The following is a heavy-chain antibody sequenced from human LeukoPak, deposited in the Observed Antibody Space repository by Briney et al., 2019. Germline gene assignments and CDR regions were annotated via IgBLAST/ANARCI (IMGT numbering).Heavy chain of an antibody. D-gene: IGHD3-22*01. CDR1: GYTFTSYG. J-gene: IGHJ3*02. Sequence: ASVKVSCKASGYTFTSYGISWVRQAPGQGLEWMGWISAYNGNTNYAQKLQGRVTMTTDTSTSTAYMELRSLRSDDTAVYYCVLYYYEPDAFDIWGPGTMVTVTS. V-gene: IGHV1-18*01. CDR2: ISAYNGNT. CDR3: VLYYYEPDAFDI.